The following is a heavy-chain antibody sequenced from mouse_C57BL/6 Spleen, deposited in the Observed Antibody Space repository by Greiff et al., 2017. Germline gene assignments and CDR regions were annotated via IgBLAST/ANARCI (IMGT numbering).Heavy chain of an antibody. J-gene: IGHJ4*01. CDR3: AREGDAMDY. CDR1: GYSITSDY. D-gene: IGHD3-3*01. V-gene: IGHV3-8*01. CDR2: IGYSGST. Sequence: EVQLLEPGPGLAKPSPSLSLSCSVTGYSITSDYWNWIRKLPGRNLEYMGYIGYSGSTYYNPSLKSRISIPRDTSNSQDYMQLNCVTSEDTAAYYCAREGDAMDYWGQGTSVTVSS.